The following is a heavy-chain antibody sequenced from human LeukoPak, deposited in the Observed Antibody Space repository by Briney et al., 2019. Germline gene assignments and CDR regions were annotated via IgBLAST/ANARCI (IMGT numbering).Heavy chain of an antibody. Sequence: SETLSLTCTVSGGSISSSSYYWGWIRQPPGKGLEWIGSIYYSGSTNYNPSLKSRVTISVDTSKNQFSLKLSSVTAADTAVYYCARGCGSYGYPIDYWGQGTLVTVSS. CDR2: IYYSGST. D-gene: IGHD5-18*01. CDR3: ARGCGSYGYPIDY. J-gene: IGHJ4*02. V-gene: IGHV4-39*07. CDR1: GGSISSSSYY.